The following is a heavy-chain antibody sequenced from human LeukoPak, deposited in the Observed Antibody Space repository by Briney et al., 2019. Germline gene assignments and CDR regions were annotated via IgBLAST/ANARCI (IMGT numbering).Heavy chain of an antibody. J-gene: IGHJ6*02. CDR1: GYTFTGYY. CDR3: TRDHCSYINCYEDYYYGMDV. V-gene: IGHV1-2*02. D-gene: IGHD2-2*01. CDR2: INPNTGAT. Sequence: GASVKVSCKASGYTFTGYYMHWVRQAPGQGPEWMGWINPNTGATDTAQKFQGRVTMTRDTSISAAYMELSRLRSDDTAVYYCTRDHCSYINCYEDYYYGMDVWGQGTTVTVSS.